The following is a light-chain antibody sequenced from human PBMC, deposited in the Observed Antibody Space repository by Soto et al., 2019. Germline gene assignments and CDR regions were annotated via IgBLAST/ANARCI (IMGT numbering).Light chain of an antibody. J-gene: IGKJ1*01. CDR3: QQSHSDRPWP. Sequence: DIQMTQSPSSLSASVGDKVTISCRSSQNIYTYLNWYQQKSGKAPKLLIYAASSLEGGVPSRFTGSPDGTNFTLTISSLQPGDFATYYGQQSHSDRPWPFGQGTKVDMK. V-gene: IGKV1-39*01. CDR1: QNIYTY. CDR2: AAS.